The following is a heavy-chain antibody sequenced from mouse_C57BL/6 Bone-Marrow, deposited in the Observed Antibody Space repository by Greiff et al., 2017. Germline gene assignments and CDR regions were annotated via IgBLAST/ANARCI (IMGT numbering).Heavy chain of an antibody. CDR3: ARSITTVVDY. Sequence: QVQLQQPGAELVMPGASVKLSCKASGYTFTSYWMHWVKQWPGQGLEWIGEIDPSDSYTNYNQKFKGKSTLTVDKSSSTAYMQLSSLTSEDSAVYYCARSITTVVDYWGQGTTLTVSS. CDR2: IDPSDSYT. CDR1: GYTFTSYW. V-gene: IGHV1-69*01. D-gene: IGHD1-1*01. J-gene: IGHJ2*01.